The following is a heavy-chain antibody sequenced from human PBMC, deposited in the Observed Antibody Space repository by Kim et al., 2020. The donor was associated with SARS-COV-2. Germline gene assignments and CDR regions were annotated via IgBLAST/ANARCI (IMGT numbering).Heavy chain of an antibody. CDR3: ARGESVTSLYH. V-gene: IGHV1-2*02. D-gene: IGHD5-18*01. J-gene: IGHJ1*01. CDR1: GYPFAGYY. Sequence: ASVKVSCKGSGYPFAGYYIHWVRQAPGQGLQWMGWFNPDRAATNIAHQFLGRVTMTMDESTTTAYLDVRSLTSDDTAVYFCARGESVTSLYHWG. CDR2: FNPDRAAT.